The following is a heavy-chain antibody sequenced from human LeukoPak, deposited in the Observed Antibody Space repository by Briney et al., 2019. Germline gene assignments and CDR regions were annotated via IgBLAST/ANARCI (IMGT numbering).Heavy chain of an antibody. CDR2: ISSSSSYI. D-gene: IGHD1-26*01. Sequence: TSGGSLRLSCAASGFTFSSYSMNWVRQAPGKGLEWVSSISSSSSYIYYADSVKGRFTISRDNAKNSLHLQMNSLRAEDTAVYYCARVTQDRSYGDNWFDPWGQGTLVTVSS. V-gene: IGHV3-21*01. J-gene: IGHJ5*02. CDR3: ARVTQDRSYGDNWFDP. CDR1: GFTFSSYS.